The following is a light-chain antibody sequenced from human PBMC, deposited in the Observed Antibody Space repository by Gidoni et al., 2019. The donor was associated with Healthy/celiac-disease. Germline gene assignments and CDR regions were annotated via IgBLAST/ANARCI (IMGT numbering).Light chain of an antibody. V-gene: IGKV3-15*01. CDR1: QSISNN. Sequence: EIVMTQSPATLSVSPGERATLSCRASQSISNNLAWYQQKPGQAPRLLIHAASTRATGIPARFSGSGSGTEFTLTISSLQSEDFAVYYCQQYSDWPLTFXQXTRLEIK. J-gene: IGKJ5*01. CDR2: AAS. CDR3: QQYSDWPLT.